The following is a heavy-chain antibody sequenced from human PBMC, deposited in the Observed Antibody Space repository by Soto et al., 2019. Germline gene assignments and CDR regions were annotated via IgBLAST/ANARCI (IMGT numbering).Heavy chain of an antibody. CDR2: MVGDGSSS. D-gene: IGHD6-13*01. CDR3: AKGPRGEQQLVRFLNWFDP. V-gene: IGHV3-23*01. Sequence: HPGGSLRLSCAASGFTFSTYAMNWVRQAPGKGLEWVSVMVGDGSSSDYADSVRGRFTISRDNSKNTLYLQMNSLRAEDTAVYYCAKGPRGEQQLVRFLNWFDPWGQGTLVTVSS. CDR1: GFTFSTYA. J-gene: IGHJ5*02.